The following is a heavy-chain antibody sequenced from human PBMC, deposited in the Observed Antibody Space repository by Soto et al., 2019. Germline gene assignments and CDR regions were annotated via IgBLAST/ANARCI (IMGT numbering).Heavy chain of an antibody. CDR3: AREDRVSLMYYDFWSGSGGNWFDP. D-gene: IGHD3-3*01. Sequence: GWSLRLSCVASGFTYSLYSMCWVRQGPGKGLEWLSYYADSVKGRFTISRDNSKNTLYLQMNSLRAEDTAVYYCAREDRVSLMYYDFWSGSGGNWFDPWGQGTLVTVSS. J-gene: IGHJ5*02. V-gene: IGHV3-33*08. CDR1: GFTYSLYS.